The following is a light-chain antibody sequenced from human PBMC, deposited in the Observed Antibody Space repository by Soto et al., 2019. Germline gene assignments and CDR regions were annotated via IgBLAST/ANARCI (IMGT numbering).Light chain of an antibody. V-gene: IGKV1-27*01. Sequence: DIQMNQSPSSLSASIGDRVTITCRASQGIIDFLAWSQQRPGQVTKLLIYAASTLQSGVPSRFSGSGSGTDFTLTISSMQPEDVATDYCQQPNSASQTFGQGTTLEIQ. CDR2: AAS. J-gene: IGKJ1*01. CDR1: QGIIDF. CDR3: QQPNSASQT.